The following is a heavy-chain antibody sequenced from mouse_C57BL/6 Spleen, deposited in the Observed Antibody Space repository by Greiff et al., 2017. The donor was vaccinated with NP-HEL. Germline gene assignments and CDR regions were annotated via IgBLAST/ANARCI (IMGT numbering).Heavy chain of an antibody. CDR2: IWRGGST. J-gene: IGHJ4*01. CDR3: ARSDSSGYLYAMDY. D-gene: IGHD3-2*02. V-gene: IGHV2-5*01. Sequence: QVQLQQSGPGLVQPSQSPSITCTVSGFSLTSYGVHWVRQSPGKGLEWLGVIWRGGSTDYNAAFMSRLSITKDNSKSQVFFKMNSLQADDTAIYYCARSDSSGYLYAMDYWGQGTSVTVSS. CDR1: GFSLTSYG.